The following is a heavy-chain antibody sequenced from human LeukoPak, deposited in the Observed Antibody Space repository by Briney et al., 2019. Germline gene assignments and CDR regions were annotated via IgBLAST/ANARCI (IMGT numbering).Heavy chain of an antibody. CDR2: ISRSGSTI. CDR3: ARELRITMIAVEYYFDY. Sequence: GGSLRLSCAASGFTFSDYYMSCIRQAPGKGLEWVSYISRSGSTIYYADSVKGRFTISRDNAKNSLYLQMNSLRAEDTAVYYCARELRITMIAVEYYFDYWGQGTLVTVSS. D-gene: IGHD3-22*01. V-gene: IGHV3-11*01. CDR1: GFTFSDYY. J-gene: IGHJ4*02.